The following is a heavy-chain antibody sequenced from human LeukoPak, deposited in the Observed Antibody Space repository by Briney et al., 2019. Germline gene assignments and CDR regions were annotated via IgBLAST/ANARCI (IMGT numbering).Heavy chain of an antibody. J-gene: IGHJ3*02. V-gene: IGHV3-23*01. Sequence: AGGSLRLSCAASGFIFSSYGMSWVRQAPGKGLEWVSAISGSGGSTYYADSVKGRFTISRDNSKNTLYLQMNSLRAEDTAVFYCAKDRDDYVWGSYLGAFDIWGQGTMVTVSS. CDR2: ISGSGGST. CDR3: AKDRDDYVWGSYLGAFDI. CDR1: GFIFSSYG. D-gene: IGHD3-16*01.